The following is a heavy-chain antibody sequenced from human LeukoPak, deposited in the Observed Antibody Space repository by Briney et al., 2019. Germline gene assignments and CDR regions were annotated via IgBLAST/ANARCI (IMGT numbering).Heavy chain of an antibody. CDR1: GGSFSSSRYY. CDR2: IYYSGST. J-gene: IGHJ4*02. D-gene: IGHD6-19*01. Sequence: SETLSLTCAVYGGSFSSSRYYWGWIRQPPGKGLECIGTIYYSGSTYYNPSLKSRVTLSVDTSKNQFSLKLSSVTAADTAVYYCASVFYSSGLDGFDYWGQGTLVTVSS. V-gene: IGHV4-39*01. CDR3: ASVFYSSGLDGFDY.